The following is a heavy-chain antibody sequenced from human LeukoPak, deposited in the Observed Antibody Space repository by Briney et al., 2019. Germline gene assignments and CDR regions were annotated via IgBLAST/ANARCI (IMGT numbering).Heavy chain of an antibody. CDR2: ISYDGSNK. CDR1: GFTFSSYA. CDR3: AREYGDYLGAFDI. V-gene: IGHV3-30*04. J-gene: IGHJ3*02. Sequence: PGRSLRLSCAASGFTFSSYAMHWVRQAPGKGLEWVAVISYDGSNKYCADSVKGRFTISRDNSKNTLYLQMNSLRAEDTAVYYCAREYGDYLGAFDIWGQGTMVTVSS. D-gene: IGHD4-17*01.